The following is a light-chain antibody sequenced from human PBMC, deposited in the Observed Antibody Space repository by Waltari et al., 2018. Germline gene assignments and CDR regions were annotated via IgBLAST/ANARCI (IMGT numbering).Light chain of an antibody. V-gene: IGLV1-44*01. J-gene: IGLJ3*02. Sequence: QSVLTQPPSTSGTPGQTVTIACSRRSSNIGSTTGTWYQLFPGTAPKVLVIANCPRPSGVPALFSASKSGTSASLVISVLQSEDEGYYFCAAWDDSLIGRVFGGGTTLTVL. CDR2: ANC. CDR1: SSNIGSTT. CDR3: AAWDDSLIGRV.